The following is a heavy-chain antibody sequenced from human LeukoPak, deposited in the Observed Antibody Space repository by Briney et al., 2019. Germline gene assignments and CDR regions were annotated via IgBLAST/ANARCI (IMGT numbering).Heavy chain of an antibody. CDR3: ARDKIVGATNLDY. Sequence: GGSLRLSCAASGFTLSNCWMTWFRQAPGKGLEWVANINQDGSVQSYVDSVKGRFTISRDNAKNSLYLQMNSLRAEDTAVYYCARDKIVGATNLDYWGQGTLVTVSS. J-gene: IGHJ4*02. D-gene: IGHD1-26*01. CDR2: INQDGSVQ. V-gene: IGHV3-7*01. CDR1: GFTLSNCW.